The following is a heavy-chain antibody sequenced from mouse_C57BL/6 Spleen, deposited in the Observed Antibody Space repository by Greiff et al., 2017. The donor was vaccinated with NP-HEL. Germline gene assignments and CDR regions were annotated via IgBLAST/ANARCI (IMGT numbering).Heavy chain of an antibody. CDR3: ARRSPYYYGSSSFDY. Sequence: QVQLQQPGAELVKPGASAKLSCKASGYTFTSYWMQWVKQRPGQGLEWIGEIDPSASYTNYNQKFKGKATLTVDTSSSTAYMQLSSLTSEDSAVYYCARRSPYYYGSSSFDYWGQGTTLTVSS. CDR2: IDPSASYT. D-gene: IGHD1-1*01. J-gene: IGHJ2*01. V-gene: IGHV1-50*01. CDR1: GYTFTSYW.